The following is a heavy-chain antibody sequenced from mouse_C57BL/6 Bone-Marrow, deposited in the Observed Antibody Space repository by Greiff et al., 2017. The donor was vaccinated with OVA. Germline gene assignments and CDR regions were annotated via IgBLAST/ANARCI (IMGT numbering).Heavy chain of an antibody. J-gene: IGHJ4*01. CDR3: TTSTTVPPTGGLDAMDY. Sequence: VQLKESGAELVRPGASVKLSCTASGFNIKDDYMHWVKQRPEQGLEWIGWIDPENGDTEYASKFQGKATITADTSSNTAYLQLSSLTSEDTAVYYCTTSTTVPPTGGLDAMDYWGQGTSVTVSS. CDR2: IDPENGDT. D-gene: IGHD1-1*01. CDR1: GFNIKDDY. V-gene: IGHV14-4*01.